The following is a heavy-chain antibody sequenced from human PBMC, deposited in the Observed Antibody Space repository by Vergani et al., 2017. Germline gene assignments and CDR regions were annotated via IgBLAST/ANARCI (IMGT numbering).Heavy chain of an antibody. CDR2: IYHSGNT. Sequence: QVQLQESGPGLVKPPGTLSLTFAVSGGSISSSNWWSWVRQPPGKGLEWIGEIYHSGNTNYNPSLKSRVTISVDKSKNQFSLKLSSVTAADTAVYYCARGPTVTSVLYYYGMDVWGQGTTVTVSS. D-gene: IGHD4-17*01. CDR3: ARGPTVTSVLYYYGMDV. V-gene: IGHV4-4*03. J-gene: IGHJ6*02. CDR1: GGSISSSNW.